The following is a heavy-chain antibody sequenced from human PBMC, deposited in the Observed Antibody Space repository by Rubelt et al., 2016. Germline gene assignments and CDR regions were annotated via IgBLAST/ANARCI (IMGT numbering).Heavy chain of an antibody. CDR2: TSGSGAHI. CDR3: ARAVRVGATNRYYFDY. Sequence: GLEWVSTTSGSGAHIYYADSVKGRFTISRDNSNNFLYLQMNSLRAEDTAVYYCARAVRVGATNRYYFDYWGQGTLVTVSS. J-gene: IGHJ4*02. D-gene: IGHD1-26*01. V-gene: IGHV3-21*01.